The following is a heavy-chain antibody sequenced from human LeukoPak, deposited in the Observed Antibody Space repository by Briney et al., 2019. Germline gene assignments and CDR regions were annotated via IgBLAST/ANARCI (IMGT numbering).Heavy chain of an antibody. CDR2: IYTSGST. V-gene: IGHV4-4*07. CDR1: SGSISSYY. CDR3: ARDWNAGSGWFLWFDP. J-gene: IGHJ5*02. Sequence: PSETLSLTCTVSSGSISSYYWSWIRQPAGKGLEWIGRIYTSGSTHYNSSLKSRVAMSLDTSKNQFSLKLRSVTAADTAVYYCARDWNAGSGWFLWFDPWGQGTLVTVSS. D-gene: IGHD6-19*01.